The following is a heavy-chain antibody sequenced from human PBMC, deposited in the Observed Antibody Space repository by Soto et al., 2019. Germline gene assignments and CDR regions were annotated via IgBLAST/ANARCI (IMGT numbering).Heavy chain of an antibody. J-gene: IGHJ3*01. CDR3: ARDDAFGNENAFDL. D-gene: IGHD1-1*01. V-gene: IGHV3-33*01. Sequence: GGSLRLSCAVSGFSFTTYGFPWVRQPPGKGLEWVAVISPKGHSDSVEGRFTISRDNTKDTLYLQMNNLRAEDTAVYYCARDDAFGNENAFDLWGQGSIVTVSS. CDR2: ISPK. CDR1: GFSFTTYG.